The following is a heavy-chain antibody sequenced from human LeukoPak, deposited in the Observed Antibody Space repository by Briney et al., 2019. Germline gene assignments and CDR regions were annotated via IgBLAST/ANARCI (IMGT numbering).Heavy chain of an antibody. D-gene: IGHD6-6*01. V-gene: IGHV4-59*01. CDR3: ASYFEYSSSSSWFDP. CDR2: IDYSGST. CDR1: GDSLSRYY. Sequence: AETLSLTCTVSGDSLSRYYSSWIREPPGKGREWVGYIDYSGSTNYNPSLESRVTISVDTSKNQFSLKPSSVTAAGTAVYYCASYFEYSSSSSWFDPWGQGTLVTVSS. J-gene: IGHJ5*02.